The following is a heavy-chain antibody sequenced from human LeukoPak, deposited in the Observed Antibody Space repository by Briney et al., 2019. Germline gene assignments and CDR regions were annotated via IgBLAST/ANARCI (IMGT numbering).Heavy chain of an antibody. V-gene: IGHV1-3*01. CDR3: ARGRGTSGSNRDFYYYYMDA. CDR2: MNAGNGNT. Sequence: ASVKVSCKASGYIFTDYAIHWLRQAPGQRPEWMGWMNAGNGNTKYSQKFQGRITLIRDTSAATAYMELSSLRHDDLAVYYCARGRGTSGSNRDFYYYYMDAWGKGTTVTVSS. CDR1: GYIFTDYA. J-gene: IGHJ6*03. D-gene: IGHD2-15*01.